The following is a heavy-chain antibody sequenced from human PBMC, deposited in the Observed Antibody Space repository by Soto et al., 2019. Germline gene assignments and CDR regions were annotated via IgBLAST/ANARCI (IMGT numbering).Heavy chain of an antibody. CDR3: AIASGTTSFDP. V-gene: IGHV1-69-2*01. D-gene: IGHD1-1*01. J-gene: IGHJ5*02. Sequence: EVQLVQSGAEVKSPGATVKISCKVFGYTFTDYYLHWVQQAPGKGLEWMGLIDPEDGETMYAEKFQGRVTVTADTSTDTVYMELSTVRSEDTALYYCAIASGTTSFDPWGQGTLVTVSS. CDR2: IDPEDGET. CDR1: GYTFTDYY.